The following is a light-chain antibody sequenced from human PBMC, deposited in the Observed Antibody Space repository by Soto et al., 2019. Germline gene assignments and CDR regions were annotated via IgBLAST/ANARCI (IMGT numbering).Light chain of an antibody. V-gene: IGKV3-20*01. J-gene: IGKJ2*01. CDR1: QSVSTSY. CDR3: QHYDSSPKMYT. CDR2: GAS. Sequence: EIVLTQSPGTLSLSPGERVTLSCRASQSVSTSYLAWYQQKPGQAPRLLIYGASNRATGIPDRFSGSGSGTDFTLTISRLEPEDFAVYYCQHYDSSPKMYTFGQGTKLQIK.